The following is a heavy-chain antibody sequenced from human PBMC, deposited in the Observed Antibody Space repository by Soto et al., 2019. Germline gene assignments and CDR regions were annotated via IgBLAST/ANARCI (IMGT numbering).Heavy chain of an antibody. Sequence: QVPLQESGPGLVKPSGTLSLTCAVSGGSINSSNWWTWVRQPPGQGLEWIGEIYHSGRTNYNPSLKSRVTISIVTSKNQFSLKLASVTAADTAVYYCAGYYGSGSYYLDWFDPWGQGTLVTVSS. CDR3: AGYYGSGSYYLDWFDP. D-gene: IGHD3-10*01. CDR2: IYHSGRT. J-gene: IGHJ5*02. CDR1: GGSINSSNW. V-gene: IGHV4-4*02.